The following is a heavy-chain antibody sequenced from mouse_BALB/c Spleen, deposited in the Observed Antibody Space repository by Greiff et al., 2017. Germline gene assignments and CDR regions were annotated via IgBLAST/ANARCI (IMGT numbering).Heavy chain of an antibody. CDR2: IDPANGNT. V-gene: IGHV14-3*02. Sequence: EVQLQQSGAELVKPGASVKLSCTASGFNIKDTYMHWVKQRPEQGLEWIGRIDPANGNTKYDPKFQGKATITADTSSNTAYLQLSSLTSEDTAVYYCNAWTTVVARNYWGQGTTLTVSS. J-gene: IGHJ2*01. CDR1: GFNIKDTY. D-gene: IGHD1-1*01. CDR3: NAWTTVVARNY.